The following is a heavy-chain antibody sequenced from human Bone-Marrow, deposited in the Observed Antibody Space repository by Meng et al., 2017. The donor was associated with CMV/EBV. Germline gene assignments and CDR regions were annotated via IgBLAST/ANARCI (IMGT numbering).Heavy chain of an antibody. CDR3: NYGWDYYGMDV. Sequence: GGSLRLSCAASGFTFSSYEMNWVRQAPGKGLEWVSYISSSGSTIYYADSVKGRFTISRDNAKNSLYLQMNSLRAEDTAVYYCNYGWDYYGMDVWGQGTKVTGSS. J-gene: IGHJ6*01. CDR1: GFTFSSYE. CDR2: ISSSGSTI. V-gene: IGHV3-48*03. D-gene: IGHD3-10*01.